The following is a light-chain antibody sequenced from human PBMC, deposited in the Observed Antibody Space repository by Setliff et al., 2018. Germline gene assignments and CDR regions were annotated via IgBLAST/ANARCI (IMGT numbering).Light chain of an antibody. CDR3: SSYTRSNTLRV. Sequence: VLTQPASVSGSPGQSITISCTGASSDITNYDYVSWYQHHPGKAPKLILYNVSHRPSGISARFSGSKSGNTAYLTISGLQPEDEAEYFCSSYTRSNTLRVFGGGTKVTVL. CDR1: SSDITNYDY. J-gene: IGLJ3*02. V-gene: IGLV2-14*03. CDR2: NVS.